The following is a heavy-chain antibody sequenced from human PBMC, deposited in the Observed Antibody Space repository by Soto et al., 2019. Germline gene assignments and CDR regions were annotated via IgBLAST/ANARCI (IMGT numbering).Heavy chain of an antibody. D-gene: IGHD3-22*01. V-gene: IGHV4-39*01. CDR2: IYYSGST. CDR3: ARHMYHSSGPSAD. J-gene: IGHJ4*02. CDR1: GGSISSSSYY. Sequence: SQTLSLTCTVSGGSISSSSYYWGWIRQPPGKGLEWIGSIYYSGSTNYNPSLKSRVTISVDTSKNQFSLKLSSVTAADTAVYYCARHMYHSSGPSADLGQGTLVTVSS.